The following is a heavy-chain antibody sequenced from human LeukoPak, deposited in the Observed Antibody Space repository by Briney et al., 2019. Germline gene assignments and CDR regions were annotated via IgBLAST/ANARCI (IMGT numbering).Heavy chain of an antibody. D-gene: IGHD1-26*01. Sequence: PGGSLRLSCAASGFTFSSYGMHWVRQAPGKGLEWVAVISYDGSNKYYADSVKGRFTISRDNSKNTLYLQMNSLRAEDTAVYYCAKDIRWELLGDNPYYFDYWGQGTLVTVSS. V-gene: IGHV3-30*18. CDR2: ISYDGSNK. CDR1: GFTFSSYG. J-gene: IGHJ4*02. CDR3: AKDIRWELLGDNPYYFDY.